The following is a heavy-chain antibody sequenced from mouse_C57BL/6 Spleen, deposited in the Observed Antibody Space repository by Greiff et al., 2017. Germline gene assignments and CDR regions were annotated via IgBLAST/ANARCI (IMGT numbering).Heavy chain of an antibody. CDR3: DYYGSSPYAMDY. J-gene: IGHJ4*01. Sequence: LVESGAELVRPGASVTLSCTASGYTFTDYEMHWVKQTPVHGLEWIGAIDPETGGTAYTQTFKGTAILSADKSSSTAYMELRSLTSGGSAVDYCDYYGSSPYAMDYWGQGTSVTVSS. CDR2: IDPETGGT. D-gene: IGHD1-1*01. V-gene: IGHV1-15*01. CDR1: GYTFTDYE.